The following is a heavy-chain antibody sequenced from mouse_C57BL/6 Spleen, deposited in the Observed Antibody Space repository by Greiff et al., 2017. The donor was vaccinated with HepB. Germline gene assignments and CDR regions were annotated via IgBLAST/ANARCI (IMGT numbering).Heavy chain of an antibody. CDR3: ARQNDYLYYAMDY. CDR1: GFTFSDYY. V-gene: IGHV5-12*01. J-gene: IGHJ4*01. D-gene: IGHD2-4*01. CDR2: ISNGGGST. Sequence: EVKLMESGGGLVQPGGSLKLSCAASGFTFSDYYMYWVRQTPEKRLEWVAYISNGGGSTYYPDTVKGRFTISRDNAKNTLYLQMSRLKSEDTAMYYCARQNDYLYYAMDYWGQGTSVTVSS.